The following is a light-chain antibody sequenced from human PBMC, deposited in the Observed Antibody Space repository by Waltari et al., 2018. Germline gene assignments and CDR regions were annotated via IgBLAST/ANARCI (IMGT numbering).Light chain of an antibody. Sequence: QSVLTQPPSVSGAPGQSVTISCTGSSSNIGAGYDVHWYQQIPGSAPKVLIYRDDSRPSGVPGRFSGSKSGTSASLSVTGLHVEDEADYFCQSYDRDLNAVLFGGGTKLTVL. V-gene: IGLV1-40*01. CDR2: RDD. CDR1: SSNIGAGYD. CDR3: QSYDRDLNAVL. J-gene: IGLJ2*01.